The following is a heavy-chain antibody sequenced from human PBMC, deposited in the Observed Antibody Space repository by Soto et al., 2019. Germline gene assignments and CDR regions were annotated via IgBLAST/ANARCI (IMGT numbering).Heavy chain of an antibody. Sequence: ASVKGSCEASGNTFSSDYMHWVRQAPGQGLEWMGIINASGGSTSYGQKFQGRVTMTTDTSTSTVYMELSSLRSEDTAVYYCARDQEDYVWGSYRPYFDYWGQGTLVTVSS. V-gene: IGHV1-46*01. D-gene: IGHD3-16*02. J-gene: IGHJ4*02. CDR2: INASGGST. CDR3: ARDQEDYVWGSYRPYFDY. CDR1: GNTFSSDY.